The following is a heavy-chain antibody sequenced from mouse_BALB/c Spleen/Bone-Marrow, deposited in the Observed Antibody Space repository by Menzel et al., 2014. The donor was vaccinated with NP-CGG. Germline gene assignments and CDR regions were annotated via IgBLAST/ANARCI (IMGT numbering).Heavy chain of an antibody. Sequence: EVKVVESGPELVKPGASVKMSCKASGYTFTSYVMHWVKQKPGRGLEWIGYINPYNDGTKYNEKFKGKATLTSDKSSSTAYMELSSLTSEDSAVYYCARGGRYDGSWFAYWGQGTLVTVSA. CDR1: GYTFTSYV. D-gene: IGHD2-14*01. CDR2: INPYNDGT. V-gene: IGHV1-14*01. CDR3: ARGGRYDGSWFAY. J-gene: IGHJ3*01.